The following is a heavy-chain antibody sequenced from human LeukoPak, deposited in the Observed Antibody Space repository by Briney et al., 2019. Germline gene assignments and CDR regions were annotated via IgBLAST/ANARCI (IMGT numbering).Heavy chain of an antibody. J-gene: IGHJ3*02. V-gene: IGHV4-59*08. D-gene: IGHD3-3*01. Sequence: SETLSLPCTVSGDSISSYYWSWLRQPPGKGLEWIGYIYYSGSTNYNPSLKSRVTISVDTSKNQFSLKLSSVTAADTAVYYCASAHYDFWSGYYGDAFDIWGQGTMVTVSS. CDR3: ASAHYDFWSGYYGDAFDI. CDR1: GDSISSYY. CDR2: IYYSGST.